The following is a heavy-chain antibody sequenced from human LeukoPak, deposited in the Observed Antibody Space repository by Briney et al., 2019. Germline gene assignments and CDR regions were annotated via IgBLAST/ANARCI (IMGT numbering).Heavy chain of an antibody. J-gene: IGHJ4*02. CDR2: IHHTGKN. V-gene: IGHV4-59*01. CDR1: GGSISSYY. CDR3: AKWHEKLLAFDS. D-gene: IGHD1-7*01. Sequence: SETLSLTCTVSGGSISSYYWSWIRQPPGKGLEWIGYIHHTGKNWYNPPLQSRVTLSVDTSKSEFSLRLNSVTAADTAVYYCAKWHEKLLAFDSWGQGTLVTVSS.